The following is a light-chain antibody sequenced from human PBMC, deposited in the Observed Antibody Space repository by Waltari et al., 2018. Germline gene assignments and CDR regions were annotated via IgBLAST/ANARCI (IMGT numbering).Light chain of an antibody. J-gene: IGLJ2*01. V-gene: IGLV3-19*01. CDR3: HSRDASGVGGS. CDR1: GHRSYY. Sequence: SSELTQDPAVSVAMGTTVTIKCKGTGHRSYYASWYQSRTGQAPILIMYDKNNRPSGVPDRFSGSNSDNTASLTITGAQAEDEASYYCHSRDASGVGGSFGGGTKLTVL. CDR2: DKN.